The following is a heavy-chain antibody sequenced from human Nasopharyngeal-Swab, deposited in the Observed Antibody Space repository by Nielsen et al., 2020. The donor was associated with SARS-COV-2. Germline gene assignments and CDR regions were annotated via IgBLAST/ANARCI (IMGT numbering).Heavy chain of an antibody. J-gene: IGHJ5*02. CDR1: GFTFSSYA. V-gene: IGHV3-23*01. D-gene: IGHD6-6*01. CDR2: ISGSGGST. CDR3: AKGGSSVIAWFDP. Sequence: ETLSLTCAASGFTFSSYAMSWVRQAPGKGLEWVSAISGSGGSTYYADSVKGRFTISRDNSKNTLYLQMNSLRAEDTAVYYCAKGGSSVIAWFDPWGQGTLVTVSS.